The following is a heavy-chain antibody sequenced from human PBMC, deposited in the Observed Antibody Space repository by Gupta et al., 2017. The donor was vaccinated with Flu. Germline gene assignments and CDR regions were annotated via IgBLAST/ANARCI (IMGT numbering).Heavy chain of an antibody. Sequence: QVQLVQSGAEVKKPGASVKVSCKASGYTFTSYGISWVRQAPGQGLEWMGWISAYNGNTNYAQKLQGRVTMTTDTSTSTAYSEMRSLRYDDKDVYYCARNVPNTLRGVERAFDIWGQGKMVTVSS. CDR3: ARNVPNTLRGVERAFDI. CDR2: ISAYNGNT. CDR1: GYTFTSYG. V-gene: IGHV1-18*01. J-gene: IGHJ3*02. D-gene: IGHD3-3*01.